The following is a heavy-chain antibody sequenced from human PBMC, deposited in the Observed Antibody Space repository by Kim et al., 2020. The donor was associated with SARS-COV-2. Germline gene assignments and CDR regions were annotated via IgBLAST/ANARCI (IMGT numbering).Heavy chain of an antibody. Sequence: SCPTLVKPTQTLTLTCTFSGFSLSTSGVGVGWIRQPPGKALEWLALIYWDDDKRYSPSLKSRLTITKDTSKNQVVLTMTNMDPVDTATYYCAHEVAWDSSGYCLSWYFDLWCRGTLVTVSS. CDR3: AHEVAWDSSGYCLSWYFDL. V-gene: IGHV2-5*02. CDR2: IYWDDDK. J-gene: IGHJ2*01. D-gene: IGHD3-22*01. CDR1: GFSLSTSGVG.